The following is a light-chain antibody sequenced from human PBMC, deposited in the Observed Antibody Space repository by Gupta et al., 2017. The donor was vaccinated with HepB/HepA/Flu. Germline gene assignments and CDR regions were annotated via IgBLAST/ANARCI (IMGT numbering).Light chain of an antibody. CDR1: QSINSW. J-gene: IGKJ4*01. V-gene: IGKV1-5*03. Sequence: DTQMTQSPSTLSASIGDRVTITCRASQSINSWLAWYQQKPGKAPKFLINKASTLESGVPSRFSGSRSGTEFTLTISSLQPEDFATYYCQHEDNYPLTFGRGTKVDIK. CDR2: KAS. CDR3: QHEDNYPLT.